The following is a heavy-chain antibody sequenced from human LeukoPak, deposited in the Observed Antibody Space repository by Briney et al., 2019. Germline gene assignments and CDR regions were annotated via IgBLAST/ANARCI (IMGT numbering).Heavy chain of an antibody. CDR1: GCTFSSYW. Sequence: GGSLRLSCAASGCTFSSYWMHWVRQAPGKGLVWVSRINSDGSSISYADSVKGRFTISRDNAKITLYLQMNSLRAEDTAVYYCARQGRGDNSGYYYWGQGTLVTVSS. CDR3: ARQGRGDNSGYYY. J-gene: IGHJ4*02. D-gene: IGHD3-22*01. CDR2: INSDGSSI. V-gene: IGHV3-74*01.